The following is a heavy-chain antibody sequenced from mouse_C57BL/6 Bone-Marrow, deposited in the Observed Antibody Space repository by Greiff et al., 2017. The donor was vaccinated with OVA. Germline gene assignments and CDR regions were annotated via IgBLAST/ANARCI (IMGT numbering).Heavy chain of an antibody. CDR3: TRGNYSNYGFAY. D-gene: IGHD2-5*01. Sequence: VQLKQSGTVLARPGASVKMSCKTSGYTFTSYWMHWVKQRPGQGLEWIGAIYPGNSDTSYNQKFKGKAKLTAVTSASTAYMERSSLTNEDSAVYYWTRGNYSNYGFAYWGQGTLVTGSA. CDR2: IYPGNSDT. J-gene: IGHJ3*01. V-gene: IGHV1-5*01. CDR1: GYTFTSYW.